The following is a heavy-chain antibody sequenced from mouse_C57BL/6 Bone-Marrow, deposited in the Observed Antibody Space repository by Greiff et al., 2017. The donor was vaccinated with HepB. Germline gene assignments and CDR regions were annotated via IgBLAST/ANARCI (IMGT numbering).Heavy chain of an antibody. CDR2: IYPRSGNT. D-gene: IGHD2-4*01. Sequence: QVQLQQSGAELARPGASVKLSCKASGYTFTSYGIRWVKPRTGQGLEWIGEIYPRSGNTYYNEKFKGKATLTAVNSSSTAYMELRSLTSEDSAVYFGARAKNDYTACFAYWGQGTLVTVSA. CDR1: GYTFTSYG. CDR3: ARAKNDYTACFAY. J-gene: IGHJ3*01. V-gene: IGHV1-81*01.